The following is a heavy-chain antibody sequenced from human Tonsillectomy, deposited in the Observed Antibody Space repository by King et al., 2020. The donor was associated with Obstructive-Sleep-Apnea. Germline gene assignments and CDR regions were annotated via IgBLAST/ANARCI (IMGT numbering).Heavy chain of an antibody. CDR2: ISTSGGTI. D-gene: IGHD5-12*01. V-gene: IGHV3-11*01. CDR1: GFTFSDYY. CDR3: ARVMDIVATIRDVAFDY. Sequence: VQLVESGGGLVKPGGSLRLSCAASGFTFSDYYMSWIRQAPGKGLEWVSFISTSGGTIYYAASVKGRFTISRDNAKNSLYLQMNSLRAEDTAVYYCARVMDIVATIRDVAFDYWGQGPLVTVSS. J-gene: IGHJ4*02.